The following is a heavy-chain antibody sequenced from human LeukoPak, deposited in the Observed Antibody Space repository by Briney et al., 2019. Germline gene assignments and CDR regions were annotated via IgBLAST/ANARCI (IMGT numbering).Heavy chain of an antibody. CDR3: ARGQSNWYSSSWYQDAFDI. CDR2: IIPILGIA. Sequence: GASVKVSCKASGGTFSSYAISWVRQAPGQGLEWMGRIIPILGIANYAQKFQGRVTITADKSTSTAYMELSSLRSEDTAVYYCARGQSNWYSSSWYQDAFDIWGQGTMVTVSS. D-gene: IGHD6-13*01. V-gene: IGHV1-69*04. J-gene: IGHJ3*02. CDR1: GGTFSSYA.